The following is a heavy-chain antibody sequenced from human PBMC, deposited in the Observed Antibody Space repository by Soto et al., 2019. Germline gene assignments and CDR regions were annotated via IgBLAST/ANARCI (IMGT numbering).Heavy chain of an antibody. V-gene: IGHV1-2*07. J-gene: IGHJ5*02. Sequence: ASVKVSCKASGYTLTGYYMHWVRQAPGQGLEWLGWINPNTGVTKYAHDFQGRVTMTRDTSISTTYMELSRLRSDDTAVYYCARGGYLLVNWFDQWGKGTLVTVSS. CDR3: ARGGYLLVNWFDQ. D-gene: IGHD6-13*01. CDR2: INPNTGVT. CDR1: GYTLTGYY.